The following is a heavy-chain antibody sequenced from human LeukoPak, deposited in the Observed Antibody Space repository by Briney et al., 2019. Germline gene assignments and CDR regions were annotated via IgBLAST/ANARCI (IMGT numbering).Heavy chain of an antibody. D-gene: IGHD4-23*01. Sequence: GGSLRLSCAASGFTVNSNYMSWVRQAPGKGLEWVSVVYSGDRTYYADSVKGRFTISRDDSTNTLYLQMHSLRAEDTAVYYCVGGGNSVLDYWGQGTLVTVSS. CDR3: VGGGNSVLDY. CDR2: VYSGDRT. V-gene: IGHV3-66*01. J-gene: IGHJ4*02. CDR1: GFTVNSNY.